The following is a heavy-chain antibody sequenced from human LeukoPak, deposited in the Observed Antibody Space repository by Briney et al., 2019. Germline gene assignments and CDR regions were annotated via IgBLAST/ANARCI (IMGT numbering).Heavy chain of an antibody. Sequence: PGGSLRLSCAASGFTFSSYGMHWVRQAPGKGLEWVAVIWYDGSNKYYADSVKGRFTISRDNSKNTLYLQMNSLRAEDTAVYYCAKGPGYSSGWYDYWGQGTLVTVSS. V-gene: IGHV3-33*06. J-gene: IGHJ4*02. CDR3: AKGPGYSSGWYDY. D-gene: IGHD6-19*01. CDR2: IWYDGSNK. CDR1: GFTFSSYG.